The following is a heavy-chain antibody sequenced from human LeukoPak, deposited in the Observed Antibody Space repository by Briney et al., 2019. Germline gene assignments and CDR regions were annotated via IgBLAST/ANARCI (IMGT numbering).Heavy chain of an antibody. CDR1: GFTFSNYA. J-gene: IGHJ4*02. V-gene: IGHV3-23*01. CDR2: ISGSGSST. CDR3: ARYYYDSSGYYYSDY. D-gene: IGHD3-22*01. Sequence: GGSLRLSCAASGFTFSNYAMSWVRQAPGKGLEWVSTISGSGSSTYSADSVKGRFTISRDNSKNTLYLQMNSLRAEDTAVYYCARYYYDSSGYYYSDYWGQGTLVTVSS.